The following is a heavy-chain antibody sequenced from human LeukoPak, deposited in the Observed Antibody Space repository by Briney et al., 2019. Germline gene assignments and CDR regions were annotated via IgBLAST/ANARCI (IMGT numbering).Heavy chain of an antibody. J-gene: IGHJ4*02. V-gene: IGHV4-39*01. Sequence: PSETLSLTCTVSGGSISSSDSYWAWVRQPPGKGLEWIGSICFSRTTYYNPSLKSRVTMSIDTSKNHFSLKVAPVTAADTAVYYCGRHFPETGRDEQPLEYWGQGSLFTVSS. CDR1: GGSISSSDSY. CDR3: GRHFPETGRDEQPLEY. CDR2: ICFSRTT. D-gene: IGHD3-10*01.